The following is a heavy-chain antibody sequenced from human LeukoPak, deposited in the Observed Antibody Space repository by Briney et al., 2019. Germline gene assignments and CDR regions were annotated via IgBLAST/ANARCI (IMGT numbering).Heavy chain of an antibody. V-gene: IGHV1-2*02. CDR2: INPNSGGT. Sequence: ASVKVSCKASGYTFSDYYMHWVRQAPGQGLEWMGWINPNSGGTNYAQKFQGRVTMTRDMSISTAYMEVSRLTSDDTVVYYCARATIADSSTYYIDYWGRGTLVTVSS. CDR1: GYTFSDYY. D-gene: IGHD3-22*01. J-gene: IGHJ4*02. CDR3: ARATIADSSTYYIDY.